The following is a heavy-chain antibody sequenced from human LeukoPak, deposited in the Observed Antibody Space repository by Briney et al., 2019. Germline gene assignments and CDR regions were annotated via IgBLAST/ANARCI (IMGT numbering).Heavy chain of an antibody. CDR3: ARDLTPQYYYGMDV. D-gene: IGHD3-9*01. CDR2: VSYDGNNL. Sequence: PGGPLRLSCAASGFTFSNYAMHWVREAPGKGLEWVAVVSYDGNNLYYADSVKGRFTISRDNSKNTLYLQMNSLRVEDTAVYYCARDLTPQYYYGMDVWAQGTTVTVSS. CDR1: GFTFSNYA. V-gene: IGHV3-30-3*01. J-gene: IGHJ6*02.